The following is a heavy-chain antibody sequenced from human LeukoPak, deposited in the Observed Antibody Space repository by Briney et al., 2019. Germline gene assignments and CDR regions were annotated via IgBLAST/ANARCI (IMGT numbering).Heavy chain of an antibody. CDR1: GFTFSNYE. Sequence: GGSLRLSCATSGFTFSNYEMNWVRQAPGKGLEWLSYIGTGGRSIYYADSVKGRFTISRDDVKNSLDLQMDSLRAEDTAVYYCARDEAGATGSFDYWGQGAQVTVSS. D-gene: IGHD1-26*01. V-gene: IGHV3-48*03. CDR2: IGTGGRSI. J-gene: IGHJ4*02. CDR3: ARDEAGATGSFDY.